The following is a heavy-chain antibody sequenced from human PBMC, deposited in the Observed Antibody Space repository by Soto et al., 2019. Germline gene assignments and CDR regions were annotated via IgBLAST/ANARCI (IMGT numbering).Heavy chain of an antibody. Sequence: GSLRLSCVASGFTFSGYSVNWVRQAPGKGLEWVSYISSGSKTIYYADSVRGRFTVSRDNAKNSHFLQMNSLTDEDTAVYYCVREDILGARSFDVWGQGTTVTV. D-gene: IGHD1-26*01. V-gene: IGHV3-48*02. CDR1: GFTFSGYS. CDR2: ISSGSKTI. CDR3: VREDILGARSFDV. J-gene: IGHJ6*02.